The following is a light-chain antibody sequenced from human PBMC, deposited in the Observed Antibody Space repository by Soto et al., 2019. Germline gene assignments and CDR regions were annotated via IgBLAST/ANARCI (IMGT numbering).Light chain of an antibody. CDR2: EGG. J-gene: IGLJ1*01. Sequence: QSVPAQPASVSGSPGQPLTISGSGTSRFVVSFSRVSWYQHHPGKAARVMISEGGRGASGVPGRFSGSTTVNTAALTISGLLADDEADYYCCLDIGATTYVFGGGTKVTV. CDR3: CLDIGATTYV. CDR1: SRFVVSFSR. V-gene: IGLV2-23*01.